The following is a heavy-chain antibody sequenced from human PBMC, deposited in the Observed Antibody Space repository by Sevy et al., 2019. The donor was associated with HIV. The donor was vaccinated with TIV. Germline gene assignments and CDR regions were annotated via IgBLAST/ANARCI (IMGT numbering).Heavy chain of an antibody. Sequence: GGSLRLSCAASGFTFSRYWMSWVRQAPGKGLEWVAKIKQDGSEKYYVDSVKGRFTISRDNAKNSLFLQMHSLRGEDTAVYYCAREYYFDSSGYYLSFGYWGQGTLVTVSS. CDR3: AREYYFDSSGYYLSFGY. CDR2: IKQDGSEK. V-gene: IGHV3-7*01. J-gene: IGHJ4*02. CDR1: GFTFSRYW. D-gene: IGHD3-22*01.